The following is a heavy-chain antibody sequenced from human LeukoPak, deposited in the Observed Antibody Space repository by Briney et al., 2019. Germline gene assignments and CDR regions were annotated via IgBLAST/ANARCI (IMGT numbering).Heavy chain of an antibody. CDR3: AKDLYCSGGSCHDLSDY. CDR2: ISSSSSYI. D-gene: IGHD2-15*01. CDR1: GFTFSSYS. J-gene: IGHJ4*02. Sequence: GGSLRLSCAASGFTFSSYSMNWVRQAPGKGLEWVSSISSSSSYIYYADSVKGRFTISRDNAKNSLYLQMNSLRAEDTAVYYCAKDLYCSGGSCHDLSDYWGQGTLVTVSS. V-gene: IGHV3-21*04.